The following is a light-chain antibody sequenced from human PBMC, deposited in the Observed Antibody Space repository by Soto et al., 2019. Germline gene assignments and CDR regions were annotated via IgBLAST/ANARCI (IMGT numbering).Light chain of an antibody. V-gene: IGKV3-15*01. CDR2: DAS. Sequence: DIVMTQSPATLSVSPGARVTLSCRASQSVSRHLAWYQQKPGQAPRLLIYDASTRATGIPARFSGSGSGTEFTLTISSLQSEDIAVYHCQQYDNWPPWTFGQGTKVDIK. CDR1: QSVSRH. J-gene: IGKJ1*01. CDR3: QQYDNWPPWT.